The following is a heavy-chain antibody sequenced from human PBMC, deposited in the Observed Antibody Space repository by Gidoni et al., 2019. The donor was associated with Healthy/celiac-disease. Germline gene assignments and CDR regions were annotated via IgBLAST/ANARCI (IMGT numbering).Heavy chain of an antibody. CDR3: ARISRKVPAALLDAFDI. V-gene: IGHV2-26*01. J-gene: IGHJ3*02. Sequence: QVTLKASGPVLVQPTEPLTLTCTVPGFSLNNARMGVSWIRQPPGKALEWLAQIFSNDEKSYSTSLKSRLTISKDTSKSQVVLTMTNMDPVDTATYYCARISRKVPAALLDAFDIWGQGTMVTVSS. D-gene: IGHD2-2*01. CDR2: IFSNDEK. CDR1: GFSLNNARMG.